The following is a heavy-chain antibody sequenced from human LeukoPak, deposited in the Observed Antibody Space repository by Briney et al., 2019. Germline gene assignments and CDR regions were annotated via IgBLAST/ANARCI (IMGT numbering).Heavy chain of an antibody. Sequence: SETLSLTCVVTGGSIRNGKWWSWVLQPPGKGLEWIGEIIYSGSTHYNPSLKSRVTISLDESKNQFSLKLNSVTAADTAEYYCATYGDFPYCFYYWGQGTLVTVSS. V-gene: IGHV4-4*02. D-gene: IGHD2-21*02. CDR2: IIYSGST. CDR1: GGSIRNGKW. J-gene: IGHJ4*02. CDR3: ATYGDFPYCFYY.